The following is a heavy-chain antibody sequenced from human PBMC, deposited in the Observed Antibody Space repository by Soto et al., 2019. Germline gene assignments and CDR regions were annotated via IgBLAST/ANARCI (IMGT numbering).Heavy chain of an antibody. J-gene: IGHJ6*02. D-gene: IGHD3-10*02. CDR2: IYYSGST. V-gene: IGHV4-31*03. CDR3: ASMSRVANYYYYGMDV. Sequence: QVQLQESGPGLVKPSQTLSLTCTVSGGSISSGGYYWSWIRQHPGKGLEWIGYIYYSGSTYYNPSLKSRVTISVDTSKNQFSLKLSSVTAADTAVYYCASMSRVANYYYYGMDVWGQGTTVTVSS. CDR1: GGSISSGGYY.